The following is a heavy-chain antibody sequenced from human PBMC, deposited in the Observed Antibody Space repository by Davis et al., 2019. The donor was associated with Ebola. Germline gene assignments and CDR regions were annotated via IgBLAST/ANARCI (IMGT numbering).Heavy chain of an antibody. Sequence: GGSLRLSCAASGFTFSSYAMSWVRQAPGKGLEWVSAISGSGGSTYYADSVKGRFTISRDNAKNSLYLQMNSLRDEDTAVYYCATWELSSSWHYFDYWGQGTLVTVSS. CDR1: GFTFSSYA. CDR3: ATWELSSSWHYFDY. D-gene: IGHD6-13*01. CDR2: ISGSGGST. J-gene: IGHJ4*02. V-gene: IGHV3-23*01.